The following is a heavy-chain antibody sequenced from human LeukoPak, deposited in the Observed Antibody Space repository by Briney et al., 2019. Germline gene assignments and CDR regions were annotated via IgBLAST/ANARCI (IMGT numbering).Heavy chain of an antibody. CDR3: AKDHIGGEVLLWFWD. V-gene: IGHV3-23*01. J-gene: IGHJ4*02. D-gene: IGHD3-10*01. CDR2: ISGSGGST. Sequence: GGSLRLSCAASGFTFSSYAMSWVRQAPGKGLEWVSAISGSGGSTYYADSVKGRFTISRDNSKNTLYLQMNSLRAEDTAVYYCAKDHIGGEVLLWFWDWGQGTLVTVSS. CDR1: GFTFSSYA.